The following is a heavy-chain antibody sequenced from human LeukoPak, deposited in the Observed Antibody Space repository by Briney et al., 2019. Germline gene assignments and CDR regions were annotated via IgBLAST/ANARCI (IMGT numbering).Heavy chain of an antibody. D-gene: IGHD3-10*02. J-gene: IGHJ6*04. CDR1: GFSFSSYE. CDR3: AELGITMIGGV. V-gene: IGHV3-48*03. Sequence: GGSLRLSCAASGFSFSSYEMNWVRQAPGKGLEWVSYISSSDSTIYYADSVKGRFTISRDNAKNSLYLQMNSLRAEDTAVYYCAELGITMIGGVWGKGTTVTISS. CDR2: ISSSDSTI.